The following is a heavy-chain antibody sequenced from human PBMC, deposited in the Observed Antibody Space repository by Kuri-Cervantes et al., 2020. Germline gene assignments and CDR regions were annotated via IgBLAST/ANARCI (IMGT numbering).Heavy chain of an antibody. J-gene: IGHJ4*02. D-gene: IGHD5-12*01. V-gene: IGHV4-61*01. CDR1: GGSVSSGTHY. CDR2: IYHTGST. CDR3: AGTNSGYGIGGFDH. Sequence: SETLSLTCTVSGGSVSSGTHYWSWIRQPPGKELEWIGSIYHTGSTSYNPSLKSRVTISLDTSKNQFSLKLSSVTAADTAVYCCAGTNSGYGIGGFDHWGQGTLVTVSS.